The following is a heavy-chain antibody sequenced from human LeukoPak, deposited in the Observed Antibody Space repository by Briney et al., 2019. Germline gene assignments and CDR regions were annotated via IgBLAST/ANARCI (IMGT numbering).Heavy chain of an antibody. CDR1: GGSFSGYY. Sequence: PSETLSLTCAVYGGSFSGYYWSWIRQPPGKGLEWIGEINHSGSTNYNPSLKSRVTISVDTSKNQFSLKLSSATAADTAVYYCARGMYYYDSSGYPHWFDPWGQGTLVTVSS. J-gene: IGHJ5*02. D-gene: IGHD3-22*01. V-gene: IGHV4-34*01. CDR3: ARGMYYYDSSGYPHWFDP. CDR2: INHSGST.